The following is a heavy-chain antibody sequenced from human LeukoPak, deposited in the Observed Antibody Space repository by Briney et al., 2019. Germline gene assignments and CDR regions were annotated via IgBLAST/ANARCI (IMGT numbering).Heavy chain of an antibody. CDR1: GYSFTSLL. J-gene: IGHJ4*02. V-gene: IGHV5-51*01. Sequence: WEAPKTSRNGSGYSFTSLLIGWVPQIPGEGLEVVGIIYPGDSDTRYSPSFQGQVTISADKSISTAYLQWSSLKASDTAMYYCVYGSGSYGSHLIDYWGQGTLVTVSS. D-gene: IGHD3-10*01. CDR2: IYPGDSDT. CDR3: VYGSGSYGSHLIDY.